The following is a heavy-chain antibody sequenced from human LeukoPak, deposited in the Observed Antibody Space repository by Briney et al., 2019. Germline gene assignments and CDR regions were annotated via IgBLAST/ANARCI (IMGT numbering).Heavy chain of an antibody. CDR1: GGSISSGSYY. CDR2: IYTSGNT. CDR3: ARDGYSSSWYPFWFDP. V-gene: IGHV4-61*02. D-gene: IGHD6-13*01. J-gene: IGHJ5*02. Sequence: PSQTLSLTCTVSGGSISSGSYYWSWIRQPAGKGLEWIGRIYTSGNTNYNPSLKSRVTISVDTSKNQFSLKLSSVTAADTAVYYCARDGYSSSWYPFWFDPWGQGTLVTVSS.